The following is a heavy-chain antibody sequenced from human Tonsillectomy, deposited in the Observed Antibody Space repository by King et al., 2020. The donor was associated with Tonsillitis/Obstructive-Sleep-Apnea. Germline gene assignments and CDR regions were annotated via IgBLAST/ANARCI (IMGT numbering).Heavy chain of an antibody. J-gene: IGHJ6*02. CDR1: GYTFTNYY. CDR3: ARERDGKQQTAGLDV. Sequence: VQLVESGAEVKKPGASVKVSCETSGYTFTNYYIHWVRQAPGQGLEWMGIINPSDGSTSYAQKFQGRVTMTSDTSSSTLYMELSSLRSEDTAVYYCARERDGKQQTAGLDVWGQGTTVTVSS. D-gene: IGHD6-13*01. V-gene: IGHV1-46*01. CDR2: INPSDGST.